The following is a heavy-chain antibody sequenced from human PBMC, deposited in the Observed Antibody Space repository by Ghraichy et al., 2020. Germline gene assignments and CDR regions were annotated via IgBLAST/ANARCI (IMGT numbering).Heavy chain of an antibody. V-gene: IGHV4-34*01. Sequence: SETLSLTCAVYGGSFSGYYWSWIRQPPGKGLEWIGEINHSGSTNYNPSLKSRVTISVDTSKNQFSLKLSSVTAADTAVYYCARGHSSSPYYYYGMDVWGQGTTVTVSS. CDR3: ARGHSSSPYYYYGMDV. CDR1: GGSFSGYY. J-gene: IGHJ6*02. D-gene: IGHD6-6*01. CDR2: INHSGST.